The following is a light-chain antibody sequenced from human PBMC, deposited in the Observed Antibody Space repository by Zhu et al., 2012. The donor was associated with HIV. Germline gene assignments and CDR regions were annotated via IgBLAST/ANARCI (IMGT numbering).Light chain of an antibody. CDR1: RSVRSF. Sequence: IVLTQSPPTLSLSPGERATVSCRASRSVRSFLAWYQQKPGQAPRLLIYDTSKRAAGIPARFSGSGSETDFTLTISSLEPEDFALYYCQQRSNWPLTFGGGTKVE. CDR2: DTS. CDR3: QQRSNWPLT. J-gene: IGKJ4*01. V-gene: IGKV3-11*01.